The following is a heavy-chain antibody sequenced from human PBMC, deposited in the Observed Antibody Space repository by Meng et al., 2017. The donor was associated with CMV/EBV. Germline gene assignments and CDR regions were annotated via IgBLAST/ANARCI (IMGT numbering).Heavy chain of an antibody. J-gene: IGHJ6*02. Sequence: LSLTCAASGFTFSSYWMSWVRQAPGKGLEWVAVISYDGSNKYYADSVKGRFTISRDNSKNTLYLQMNSLRAEDTAVYYCARDPPSAWDIVVVVAAPTYGMDVWGQGTTVTVSS. CDR1: GFTFSSYW. CDR3: ARDPPSAWDIVVVVAAPTYGMDV. V-gene: IGHV3-30*03. D-gene: IGHD2-15*01. CDR2: ISYDGSNK.